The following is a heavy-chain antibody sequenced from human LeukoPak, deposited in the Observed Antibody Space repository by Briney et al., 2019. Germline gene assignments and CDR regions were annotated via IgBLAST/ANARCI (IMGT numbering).Heavy chain of an antibody. D-gene: IGHD3-22*01. V-gene: IGHV4-59*12. J-gene: IGHJ3*02. Sequence: SETLSLTCTVSGGSISSYYWSWIRQSPGKGLEWIGYIHYSGSTNYNPSLKSRVTISVDTSKNQFSLKLSSVTAANTAVYYCARGADTYYDSTCGGAFDIWGQGTMVTVSS. CDR1: GGSISSYY. CDR3: ARGADTYYDSTCGGAFDI. CDR2: IHYSGST.